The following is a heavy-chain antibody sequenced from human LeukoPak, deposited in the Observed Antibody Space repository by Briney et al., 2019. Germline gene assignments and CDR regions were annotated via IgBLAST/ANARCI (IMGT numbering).Heavy chain of an antibody. CDR3: ARGESLVTTIDY. Sequence: GGSLRVSCAASGFTFSSYAMHWVRQAPGKGLEWVAVISYDGSNKYYADSVKGRFTISRDNSKNTLYLQMNSLRAEDTAVYYCARGESLVTTIDYWGQGTLVTVSS. CDR1: GFTFSSYA. CDR2: ISYDGSNK. V-gene: IGHV3-30-3*01. J-gene: IGHJ4*02. D-gene: IGHD5-12*01.